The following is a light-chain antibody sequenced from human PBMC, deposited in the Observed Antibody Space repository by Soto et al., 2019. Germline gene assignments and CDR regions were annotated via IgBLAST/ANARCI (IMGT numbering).Light chain of an antibody. Sequence: EFVLTQSPGTLSLSPGXRATLSCRASQSVSATYLAWYQRKPGQAPRLLIYAASSRATGVPDRFSGSGSGTDFTLTISRLEPEDFAVYYCQHYVTSPLTFGGGTKVDIK. CDR3: QHYVTSPLT. CDR2: AAS. CDR1: QSVSATY. V-gene: IGKV3-20*01. J-gene: IGKJ4*01.